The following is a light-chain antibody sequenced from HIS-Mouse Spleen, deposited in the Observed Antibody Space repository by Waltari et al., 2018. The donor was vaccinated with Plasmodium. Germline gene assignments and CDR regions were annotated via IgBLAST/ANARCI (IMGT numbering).Light chain of an antibody. CDR2: EDS. Sequence: SYALTQPPSLSVSPGQTARITCSGDALPTHYAYWYQQQSGQAPVLVIYEDSKRPSGIPERFSGSSSGTMATLTISGAQVEDEADYYCYSTDSSGNHRVFGGGTKLTVL. CDR1: ALPTHY. J-gene: IGLJ3*02. V-gene: IGLV3-10*01. CDR3: YSTDSSGNHRV.